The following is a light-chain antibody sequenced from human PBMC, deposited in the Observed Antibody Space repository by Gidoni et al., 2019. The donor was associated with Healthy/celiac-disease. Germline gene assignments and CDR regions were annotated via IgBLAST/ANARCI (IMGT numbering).Light chain of an antibody. CDR2: AAS. V-gene: IGKV1-39*01. Sequence: DIQMTQAPSSLSASVGDRVTITCRASQTIASYLNWYHQKPGKAPQLLIYAASNLQSGVPSRFSVSGSGTDFTLTISSLQPEDFATYYCQQSYSTPGTFGQGTKLEIK. CDR1: QTIASY. J-gene: IGKJ2*02. CDR3: QQSYSTPGT.